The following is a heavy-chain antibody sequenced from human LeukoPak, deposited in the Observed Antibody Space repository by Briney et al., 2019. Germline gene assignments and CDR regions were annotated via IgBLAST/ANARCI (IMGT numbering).Heavy chain of an antibody. CDR1: GDSVSSNSAA. V-gene: IGHV6-1*01. Sequence: SQTLSLTCAISGDSVSSNSAAWNWIRQSPSRGLEWLGRTYHRSKWYNDYAISVKSRIIINPDTSKNQFSLQLNSVTPEDTAVYYCARDQGPYSSGWYVYYGMDVWGQGTTVTVSS. CDR2: TYHRSKWYN. D-gene: IGHD6-19*01. J-gene: IGHJ6*02. CDR3: ARDQGPYSSGWYVYYGMDV.